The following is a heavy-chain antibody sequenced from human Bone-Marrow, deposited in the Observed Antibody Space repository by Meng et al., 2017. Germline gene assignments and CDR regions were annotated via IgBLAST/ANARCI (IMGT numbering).Heavy chain of an antibody. Sequence: HVQLHLSAPRLVTPSPTLSLTWASSGDGVSGNPSVWPWVWQPPSRGIEWLGPTYYKSQWQRHYGASLKSRISIYADTSRNQFSLILTSVTPEDTAVYFCARGPTTMAHDFDYWGQGTLVTVSS. V-gene: IGHV6-1*01. D-gene: IGHD4-11*01. CDR2: TYYKSQWQR. CDR1: GDGVSGNPSV. J-gene: IGHJ4*02. CDR3: ARGPTTMAHDFDY.